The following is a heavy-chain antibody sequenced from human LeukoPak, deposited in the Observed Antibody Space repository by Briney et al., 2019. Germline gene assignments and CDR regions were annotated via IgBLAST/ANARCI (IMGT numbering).Heavy chain of an antibody. CDR1: GFTFSSYW. V-gene: IGHV3-74*01. J-gene: IGHJ4*02. CDR2: IKGDGSST. D-gene: IGHD6-19*01. CDR3: ARGPCKAGLYYFDN. Sequence: GGSLRLSCAGSGFTFSSYWMHWVRQAPGKGLVWVSRIKGDGSSTSYGDSVKGRFTISRDDAKNTLYLQMNSLAAEDTAVYYCARGPCKAGLYYFDNWGQGTLVTVSS.